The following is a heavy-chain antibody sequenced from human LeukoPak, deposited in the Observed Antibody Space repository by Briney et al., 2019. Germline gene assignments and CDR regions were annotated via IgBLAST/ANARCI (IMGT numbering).Heavy chain of an antibody. Sequence: SDTLSLPCAVYGGSFSGYYWSWLRQPPGKGLEWIGEINHSGSTNYNPSLKSRVTISVYTSKNQSSLKLSTVTAADTAVYYCARGFARITIFGIVNGNWFDPWGQGTLVTVSS. CDR3: ARGFARITIFGIVNGNWFDP. J-gene: IGHJ5*02. D-gene: IGHD3-3*01. CDR1: GGSFSGYY. V-gene: IGHV4-34*01. CDR2: INHSGST.